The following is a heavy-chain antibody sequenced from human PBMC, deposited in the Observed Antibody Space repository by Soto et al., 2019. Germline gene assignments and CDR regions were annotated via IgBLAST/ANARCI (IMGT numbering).Heavy chain of an antibody. V-gene: IGHV3-74*01. J-gene: IGHJ6*02. D-gene: IGHD3-3*01. CDR3: ARVYDFWSGYYVYYYGMDV. CDR1: GFTFSSYW. Sequence: GGSLRLSCAASGFTFSSYWMHWVRQAPGKGLVWVSRINSDGSSTSYADSVKGRFTISRDNAKNTLYLQMNSLRAEDTAVYYCARVYDFWSGYYVYYYGMDVWGQGTTVTVSS. CDR2: INSDGSST.